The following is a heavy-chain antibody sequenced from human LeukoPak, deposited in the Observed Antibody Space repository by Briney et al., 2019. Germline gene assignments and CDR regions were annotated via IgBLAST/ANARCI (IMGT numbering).Heavy chain of an antibody. D-gene: IGHD4-17*01. V-gene: IGHV3-21*01. CDR2: ISSSTSYI. CDR1: GFTFSSYI. J-gene: IGHJ4*02. CDR3: ARAGGSTVSHSDY. Sequence: GGSLRLSCAASGFTFSSYIMNWIRQAPGKGLEWVSSISSSTSYIYYADSVKGRFTISKDNAKNSLYLQMNSLRAEDTAVYYCARAGGSTVSHSDYWGQGTLVTVSS.